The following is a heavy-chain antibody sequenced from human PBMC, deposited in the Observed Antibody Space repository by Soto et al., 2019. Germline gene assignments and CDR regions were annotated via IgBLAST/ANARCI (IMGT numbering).Heavy chain of an antibody. D-gene: IGHD2-2*01. CDR3: STDRCFSATSCF. J-gene: IGHJ4*02. Sequence: EVKLVESGGGLVKPGGSLRLSCAASGFTFSNDWMSWVRQAPGKGLEWVGRVKSKTDGGTKDYAAPVKGRFTISRDDSKNTLYLQKNGMKAEDTAVYYCSTDRCFSATSCFGGQGTLVTVSS. V-gene: IGHV3-15*01. CDR2: VKSKTDGGTK. CDR1: GFTFSNDW.